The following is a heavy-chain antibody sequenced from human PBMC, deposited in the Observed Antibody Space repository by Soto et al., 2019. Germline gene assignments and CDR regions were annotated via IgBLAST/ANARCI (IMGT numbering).Heavy chain of an antibody. CDR2: IWFDGTNK. V-gene: IGHV3-33*01. Sequence: QVQLVESGGGAVQPGRSLRLSCAASGFTFSNFAMHWVRQAPGKGLEWVAAIWFDGTNKYYVDSVKGRFTLSRDNSENTLYLQMNSLRADDTGVYYCARDRGWAFDIWGQGTMVAVSS. CDR3: ARDRGWAFDI. D-gene: IGHD3-16*01. CDR1: GFTFSNFA. J-gene: IGHJ3*02.